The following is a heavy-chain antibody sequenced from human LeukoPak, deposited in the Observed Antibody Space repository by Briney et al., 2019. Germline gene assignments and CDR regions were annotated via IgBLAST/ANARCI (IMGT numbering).Heavy chain of an antibody. V-gene: IGHV4-31*03. D-gene: IGHD3-3*01. Sequence: SETLSLTCTVSGGSISSGGYYWSWIRQHPGKGLEWIGYIYYSGSTYYNPSLKSRVTISVDTSKNQFSLKLSSVTAADTAVYYCARVTIRDAFDIWGQGTMVTVSS. J-gene: IGHJ3*02. CDR3: ARVTIRDAFDI. CDR1: GGSISSGGYY. CDR2: IYYSGST.